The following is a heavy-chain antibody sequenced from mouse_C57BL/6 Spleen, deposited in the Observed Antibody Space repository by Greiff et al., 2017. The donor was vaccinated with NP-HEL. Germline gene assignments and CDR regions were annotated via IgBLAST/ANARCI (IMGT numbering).Heavy chain of an antibody. Sequence: EVQLQQSGPELVKPGASVKISCKASGYTFTDYYMNWVKQSHGKSLEWIGDINPNNGGTSYNQKFKGKATLTVDKSSSTAYMELRSLTSEDSAVYYGARYSNDVYAMDYWGQGTSVTVSS. J-gene: IGHJ4*01. D-gene: IGHD2-12*01. CDR3: ARYSNDVYAMDY. V-gene: IGHV1-26*01. CDR2: INPNNGGT. CDR1: GYTFTDYY.